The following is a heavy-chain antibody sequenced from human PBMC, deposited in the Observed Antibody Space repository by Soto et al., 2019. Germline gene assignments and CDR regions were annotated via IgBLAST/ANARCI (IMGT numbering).Heavy chain of an antibody. CDR1: GFTFSDYY. Sequence: GGSLRLSCAASGFTFSDYYMSWIRQAPGKGLEWVSYISSSGSTIYYADSVKGRFTISRDNAKNSLYLQMNSLRAEDTAVYYCARDTIFGVVIMGYYYMDVWGKGTTVTVSS. V-gene: IGHV3-11*01. D-gene: IGHD3-3*01. J-gene: IGHJ6*03. CDR3: ARDTIFGVVIMGYYYMDV. CDR2: ISSSGSTI.